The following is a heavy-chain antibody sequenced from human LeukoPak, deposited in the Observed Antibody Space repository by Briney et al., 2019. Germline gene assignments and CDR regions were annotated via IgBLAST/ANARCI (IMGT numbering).Heavy chain of an antibody. CDR3: ARGGPMSHVRDYYMDV. CDR2: IYHSGNT. Sequence: SETLSLTCTVSAYSINSGYYWGWIRQPPGKGLEWIGSIYHSGNTYYNPSLKSRVTISVDTSKNQFSLKLSSVTAADTAVYYCARGGPMSHVRDYYMDVWGKGTTVTISS. D-gene: IGHD3-10*02. J-gene: IGHJ6*03. V-gene: IGHV4-38-2*02. CDR1: AYSINSGYY.